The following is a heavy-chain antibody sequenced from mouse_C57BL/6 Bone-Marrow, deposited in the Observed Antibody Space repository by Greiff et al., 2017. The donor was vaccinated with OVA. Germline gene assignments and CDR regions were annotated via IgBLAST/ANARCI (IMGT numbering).Heavy chain of an antibody. CDR3: ARVGYGSSPFAY. J-gene: IGHJ3*01. CDR2: ILPGSGST. D-gene: IGHD1-1*01. CDR1: GFNIKNTY. Sequence: VQLQQSVAELVRPGASVKLSCTASGFNIKNTYMHWVKQRPGHGLEWIGEILPGSGSTNYNEKFKGKATFTADTSSNTAYMQLSSLTNEDSAIYYCARVGYGSSPFAYWGQGTLVTVSA. V-gene: IGHV14-3*01.